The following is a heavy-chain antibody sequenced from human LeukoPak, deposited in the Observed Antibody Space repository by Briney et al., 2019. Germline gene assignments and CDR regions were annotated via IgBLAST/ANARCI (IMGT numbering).Heavy chain of an antibody. Sequence: EXLSLTCAVYGGSFSGYYWSWIRQPPGKGLEWIGEINHSGSTNYNPSLRSRVTISVDTSKNQFSLKLSSVTAADTAVYYCARGRTISSAIRYFQHWGQGTLVTVSS. CDR1: GGSFSGYY. CDR3: ARGRTISSAIRYFQH. CDR2: INHSGST. D-gene: IGHD3-9*01. V-gene: IGHV4-34*01. J-gene: IGHJ1*01.